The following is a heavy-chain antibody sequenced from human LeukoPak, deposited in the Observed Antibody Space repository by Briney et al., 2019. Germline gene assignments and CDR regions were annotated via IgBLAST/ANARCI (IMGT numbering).Heavy chain of an antibody. CDR3: ARDRYSSGWSRGDWFDP. D-gene: IGHD6-19*01. Sequence: GGSLRLSCAASGFTFSSYSMNWVRQAPGKGLEWVSSISSSSSYIYYADSVKGRFTISRDNAKNSLYLQMNSLRAEDTAVNYCARDRYSSGWSRGDWFDPWGQGTLVTVSS. CDR1: GFTFSSYS. V-gene: IGHV3-21*01. J-gene: IGHJ5*02. CDR2: ISSSSSYI.